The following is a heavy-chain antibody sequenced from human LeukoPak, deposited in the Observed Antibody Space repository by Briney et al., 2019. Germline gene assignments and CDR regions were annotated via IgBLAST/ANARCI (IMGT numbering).Heavy chain of an antibody. CDR1: GFTFSSYA. CDR2: ISGSGGST. Sequence: PGGSLSLSCAAPGFTFSSYAMSWVRQAPGKGPEWVSAISGSGGSTYYADSVKGRFTISRDNSKNTLYLQMNSLRAEDTAVYYCAKVIVRAYHFDHWGQGTLVTVSS. D-gene: IGHD2-2*01. J-gene: IGHJ4*02. V-gene: IGHV3-23*01. CDR3: AKVIVRAYHFDH.